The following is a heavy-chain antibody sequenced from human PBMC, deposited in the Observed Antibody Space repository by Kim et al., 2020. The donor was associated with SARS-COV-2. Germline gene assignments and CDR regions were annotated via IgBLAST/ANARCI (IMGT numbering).Heavy chain of an antibody. Sequence: ADSVKGRFTIYRDNAKNSLYLQLNSLRAEDTAVYYCARDLGGSYYFAFDIWGQGTMVTVSS. J-gene: IGHJ3*02. CDR3: ARDLGGSYYFAFDI. D-gene: IGHD1-26*01. V-gene: IGHV3-21*01.